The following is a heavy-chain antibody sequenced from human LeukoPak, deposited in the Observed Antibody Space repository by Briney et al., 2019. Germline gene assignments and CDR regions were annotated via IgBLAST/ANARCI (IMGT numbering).Heavy chain of an antibody. CDR3: ARVLDSPLNWFDP. V-gene: IGHV4-39*07. CDR1: GGSINSGGFY. D-gene: IGHD3-22*01. CDR2: IYYSGST. Sequence: SETLSLTCTVSGGSINSGGFYWGWIRQPPGKGLEWIGSIYYSGSTYYSPSLKSRVTISVDTSKNQFSLKLSSVTAADTAVYYCARVLDSPLNWFDPWGQGTLVTVSS. J-gene: IGHJ5*02.